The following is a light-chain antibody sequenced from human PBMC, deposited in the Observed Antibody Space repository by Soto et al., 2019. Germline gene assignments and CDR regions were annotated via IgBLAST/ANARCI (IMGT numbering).Light chain of an antibody. J-gene: IGLJ2*01. CDR3: SSYTSSSTLV. CDR2: DVS. CDR1: SSDVGDYNY. Sequence: QSALTQPASVSGSPGQSITISCTGTSSDVGDYNYVSWYQQHPGKAPKLMIYDVSNRPSGVSNRFSGSKSGNTASLTVSGLQAEDEADYYCSSYTSSSTLVFGGGTKLT. V-gene: IGLV2-14*01.